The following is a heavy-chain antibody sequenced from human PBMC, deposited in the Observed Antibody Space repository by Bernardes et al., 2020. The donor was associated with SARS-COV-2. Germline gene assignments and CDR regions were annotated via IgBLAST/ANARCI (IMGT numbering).Heavy chain of an antibody. CDR2: MNPSTGYT. CDR3: ARERPDITGTPRD. D-gene: IGHD1-20*01. CDR1: GYTFTGFQ. J-gene: IGHJ4*02. Sequence: AAVKVSCKASGYTFTGFQMHGVRQAPGQGLEWMGRMNPSTGYTRYAQKFQGRVTMTRDTSISTVYMELSRLRSDDTAVYYCARERPDITGTPRDWGQGTLVTVSS. V-gene: IGHV1-2*06.